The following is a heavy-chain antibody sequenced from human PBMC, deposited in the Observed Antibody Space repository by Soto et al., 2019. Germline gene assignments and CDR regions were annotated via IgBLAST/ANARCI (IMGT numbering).Heavy chain of an antibody. D-gene: IGHD3-16*01. J-gene: IGHJ3*02. CDR1: GFTVSSNY. CDR3: TRDPPHDPGDAFDI. V-gene: IGHV3-53*01. CDR2: IYRGGST. Sequence: PGGSLRLSCSASGFTVSSNYMSWVRQAPGKGLEWVSVIYRGGSTKYADSVKGRFTISRDDSKNTLYLQMNSLRAEDTAVYYCTRDPPHDPGDAFDIWGRGKRVTVSS.